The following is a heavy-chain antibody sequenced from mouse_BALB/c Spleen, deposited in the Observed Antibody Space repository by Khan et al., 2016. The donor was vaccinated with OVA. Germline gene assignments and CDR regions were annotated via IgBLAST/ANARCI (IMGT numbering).Heavy chain of an antibody. CDR3: ARMARTIN. Sequence: EVELVASGGGLVQPGGSLKLSCAASGFTFSSYGMSWVRQTPDKRLELVATINSNGGSTYYPDSVKGRFTISRENAKNTLYLQMSSLKSEDTAMYYCARMARTINWGQGTTLTVSS. CDR1: GFTFSSYG. CDR2: INSNGGST. V-gene: IGHV5-6-3*01. J-gene: IGHJ2*01.